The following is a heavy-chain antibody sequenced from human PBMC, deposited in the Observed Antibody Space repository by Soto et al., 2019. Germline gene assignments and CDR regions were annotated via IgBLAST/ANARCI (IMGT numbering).Heavy chain of an antibody. CDR1: GGTFSSYA. V-gene: IGHV1-69*12. Sequence: QVQLVQSGAEVKKPGSSVKVSCKASGGTFSSYAISWVRQAPGQGLEWMGGIIPIFGTANYAQKFQGRVTITADEATSTAYMELSSLRSEDTAVYYCARGVPRYGGNEYFDLWGRGTLVTVSS. CDR2: IIPIFGTA. D-gene: IGHD4-17*01. CDR3: ARGVPRYGGNEYFDL. J-gene: IGHJ2*01.